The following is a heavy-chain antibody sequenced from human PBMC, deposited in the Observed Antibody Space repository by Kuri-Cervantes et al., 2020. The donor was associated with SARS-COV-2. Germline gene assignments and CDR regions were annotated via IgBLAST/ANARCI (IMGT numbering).Heavy chain of an antibody. D-gene: IGHD6-13*01. J-gene: IGHJ4*02. V-gene: IGHV4-38-2*02. CDR1: GCSISSGYY. CDR3: ARVTIAAPEY. Sequence: GSLRLSCTVSGCSISSGYYWGWIRQPPGKGLEWIGSIYHSGSTYYNPSLKSRVTISVDTSKNQFSLKLSSVTAADTAVYYCARVTIAAPEYWGQGTLVTVSS. CDR2: IYHSGST.